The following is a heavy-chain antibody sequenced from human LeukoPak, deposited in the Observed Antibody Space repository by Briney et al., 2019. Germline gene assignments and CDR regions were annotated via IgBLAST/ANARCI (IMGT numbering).Heavy chain of an antibody. CDR1: GGSFNGYY. CDR2: INHSGST. D-gene: IGHD2-2*01. CDR3: ARDCSSSSCYLDY. J-gene: IGHJ4*02. V-gene: IGHV4-34*01. Sequence: PSETLSLTCDVYGGSFNGYYWSWIRQPPGKGLEWIGEINHSGSTNYNPSLKSRVTISVDTSKNQFSLKLSSVTAADTAVYYCARDCSSSSCYLDYWGQGTLVTVSS.